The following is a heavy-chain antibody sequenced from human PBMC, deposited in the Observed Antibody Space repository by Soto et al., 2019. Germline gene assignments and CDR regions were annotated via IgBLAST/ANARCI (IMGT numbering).Heavy chain of an antibody. Sequence: QLQLQESGPGLVKPSETLSLTCTVSGGSISSSSYYWGWIRQPPGKGLEWIGSIYYSGSTYYNPSLKSRVTISVDTSKNQFSLKLGSVTAADTAVYYCASRYCSSTSCYFGYWGQGTLVTVSS. J-gene: IGHJ4*02. CDR2: IYYSGST. CDR1: GGSISSSSYY. CDR3: ASRYCSSTSCYFGY. V-gene: IGHV4-39*01. D-gene: IGHD2-2*01.